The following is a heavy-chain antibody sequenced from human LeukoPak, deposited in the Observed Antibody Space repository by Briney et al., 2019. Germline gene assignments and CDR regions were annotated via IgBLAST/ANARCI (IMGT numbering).Heavy chain of an antibody. J-gene: IGHJ4*02. CDR2: INHSGST. V-gene: IGHV4-34*01. CDR1: GGSFSGYY. D-gene: IGHD1-14*01. Sequence: SETLSLTCAVYGGSFSGYYWSWIRQPPGKGLEWIGEINHSGSTNYNPSLKSRVTISVDTSKNQFSLKLSSVTAADTAVYYCASYHGFDYWGQGTLATVSS. CDR3: ASYHGFDY.